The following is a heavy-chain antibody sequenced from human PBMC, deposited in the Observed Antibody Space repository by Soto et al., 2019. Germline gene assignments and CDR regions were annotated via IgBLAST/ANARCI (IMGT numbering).Heavy chain of an antibody. V-gene: IGHV3-74*01. D-gene: IGHD1-1*01. CDR2: INKDGSYK. J-gene: IGHJ4*02. CDR3: ARGGLEPFDY. CDR1: RFTFSDEV. Sequence: GWSLRLSCATSRFTFSDEVMHWVRQVPGKGLVWVSRINKDGSYKNYADFVEGRFTISRDDAKSELYLHMDRLRAEDTAVYYCARGGLEPFDYLGQGALVTVSS.